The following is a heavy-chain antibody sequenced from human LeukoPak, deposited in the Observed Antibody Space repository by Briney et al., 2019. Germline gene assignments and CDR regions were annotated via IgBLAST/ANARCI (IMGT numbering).Heavy chain of an antibody. CDR3: ARDHANSSSWYGDFDY. D-gene: IGHD6-13*01. CDR2: INHSGST. J-gene: IGHJ4*02. V-gene: IGHV4-34*01. Sequence: SETLSLTCAVYGGSFSGYYWSWIRQPPGKGLEWIGEINHSGSTNYNPSLKSRVTISVDTSKNQFSLKLSSVTAADTAVYYCARDHANSSSWYGDFDYWGQGTLVTVSS. CDR1: GGSFSGYY.